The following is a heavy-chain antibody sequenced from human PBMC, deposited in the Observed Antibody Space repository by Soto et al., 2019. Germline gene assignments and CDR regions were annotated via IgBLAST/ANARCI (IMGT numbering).Heavy chain of an antibody. Sequence: QVQLVESGGGEVQPGTSLRLSCAASGFTYSRSPMHWVRQAPGKGLDWVGLISADGSSQHYADSVRGRFIIFRDNFRNTMSLQMDRLKPEDTAVYYCARPVVAGTPDYWGQGALVSVSS. CDR3: ARPVVAGTPDY. CDR1: GFTYSRSP. D-gene: IGHD2-15*01. V-gene: IGHV3-30-3*01. CDR2: ISADGSSQ. J-gene: IGHJ4*02.